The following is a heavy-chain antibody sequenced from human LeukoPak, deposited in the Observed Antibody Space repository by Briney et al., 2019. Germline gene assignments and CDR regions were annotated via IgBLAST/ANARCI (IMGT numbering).Heavy chain of an antibody. V-gene: IGHV4-30-4*01. D-gene: IGHD5-18*01. Sequence: PSETLSLTCTVSGGSISSGDYYWSWIRQPPGKGLEWIRYIYYSGSTYYNPSLKSRVTISVDTSKNQFSLKLSSVTAADTAEYYCARDNVDTAMPNYYYYYGMDVWGQGTTVTVSS. CDR2: IYYSGST. CDR1: GGSISSGDYY. J-gene: IGHJ6*02. CDR3: ARDNVDTAMPNYYYYYGMDV.